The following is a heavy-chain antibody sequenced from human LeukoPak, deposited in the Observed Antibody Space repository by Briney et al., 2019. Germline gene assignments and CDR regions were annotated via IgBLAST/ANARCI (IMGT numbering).Heavy chain of an antibody. CDR2: LSWNSGTI. D-gene: IGHD3-22*01. J-gene: IGHJ4*02. V-gene: IGHV3-9*01. Sequence: GGSLRLSCAPSGLIFEEYAMHWVRQVPGKGLEWVSGLSWNSGTIGYADSVKGRFTISRDNAKNSLYLQMNSLRAEDTALYYCAKDINYYDSSGYFDYWGQGTLVTVSS. CDR1: GLIFEEYA. CDR3: AKDINYYDSSGYFDY.